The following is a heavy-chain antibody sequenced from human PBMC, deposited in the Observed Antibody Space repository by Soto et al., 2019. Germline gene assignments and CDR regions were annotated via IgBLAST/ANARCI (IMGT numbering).Heavy chain of an antibody. J-gene: IGHJ6*02. D-gene: IGHD6-13*01. CDR2: IYYSGST. Sequence: SSETLSLTCTVSGGSISSGGYYWSWIRQHPGKGLEWIGYIYYSGSTYYNPSLKSRVTISVDTSKNQFSLKLSSVTAADTAVYYCARERGAKGQQLVPNYYYYGMDVWGQGTTVTVSS. V-gene: IGHV4-31*03. CDR3: ARERGAKGQQLVPNYYYYGMDV. CDR1: GGSISSGGYY.